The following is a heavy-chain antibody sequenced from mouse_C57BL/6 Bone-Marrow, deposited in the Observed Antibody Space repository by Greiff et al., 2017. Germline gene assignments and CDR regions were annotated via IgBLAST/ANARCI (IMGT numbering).Heavy chain of an antibody. V-gene: IGHV1-36*01. CDR3: ARGNYGSSYEFAY. D-gene: IGHD1-1*01. CDR2: VYPYNGGT. J-gene: IGHJ3*01. CDR1: GFTFTDYY. Sequence: VMPGPSVKISCKASGFTFTDYYMHWVKQSHGKSLEWIGLVYPYNGGTSYNQKFKGKATLTVDTSSSTAYMELNSLTSEDSAVYYCARGNYGSSYEFAYWGQGTLVTVSA.